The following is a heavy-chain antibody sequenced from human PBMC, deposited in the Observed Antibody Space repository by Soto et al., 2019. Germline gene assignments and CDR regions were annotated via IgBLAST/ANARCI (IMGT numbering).Heavy chain of an antibody. D-gene: IGHD2-2*02. CDR2: IWYDGSNK. J-gene: IGHJ6*02. CDR3: ARDRIVVPAAINHYYYYGMDV. CDR1: GFTFSSYG. Sequence: QPVGSLRLSCAASGFTFSSYGMHWVRQAPGKGLEWVAVIWYDGSNKYYADSVKGRFTISRDNSKNTLYLQMNSLRAEDTAVYYCARDRIVVPAAINHYYYYGMDVWGQGTTVTVSS. V-gene: IGHV3-33*01.